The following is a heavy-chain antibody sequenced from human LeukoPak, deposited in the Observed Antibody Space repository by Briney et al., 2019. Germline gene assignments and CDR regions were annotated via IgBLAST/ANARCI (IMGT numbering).Heavy chain of an antibody. D-gene: IGHD3-10*01. J-gene: IGHJ3*02. V-gene: IGHV1-69*06. CDR2: IIPIFGTA. CDR1: GGTFSSYA. Sequence: SVKVSCKASGGTFSSYAISWVRQAPGQGLEWIGGIIPIFGTANYAQKFQGRVTITADKSTSTAYMELSSLRSEDTAVYYCARGYGSGHGYSAFDIWGQGTMVTVSS. CDR3: ARGYGSGHGYSAFDI.